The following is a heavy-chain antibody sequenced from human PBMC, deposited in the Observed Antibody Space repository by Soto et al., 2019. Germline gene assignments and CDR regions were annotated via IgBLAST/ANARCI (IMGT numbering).Heavy chain of an antibody. J-gene: IGHJ5*02. CDR1: NGSISPNY. Sequence: SETLSLTCTVSNGSISPNYWSWIRQPPGKGLEWIGYIYHSGSTYYNPSLKSRVTISVDRSKNQFSLKLSSVTAADTAVYYCGRVPGPWGQGTLVTVSS. CDR2: IYHSGST. V-gene: IGHV4-30-2*01. CDR3: GRVPGP. D-gene: IGHD7-27*01.